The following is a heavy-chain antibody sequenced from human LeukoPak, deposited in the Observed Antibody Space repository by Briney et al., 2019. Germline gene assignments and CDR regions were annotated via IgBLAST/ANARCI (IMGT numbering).Heavy chain of an antibody. V-gene: IGHV4-38-2*02. CDR2: IYHSGST. Sequence: SETLSLTCTVSGFSVSSGFYWGWIQQPPGKGLEWIGSIYHSGSTDYNPSLKSRVTISVDTSKNQFSLKLSSVTAADTAVYYCARLARADYSGSYLDYWGQGTLVTVSS. J-gene: IGHJ4*02. CDR1: GFSVSSGFY. D-gene: IGHD1-26*01. CDR3: ARLARADYSGSYLDY.